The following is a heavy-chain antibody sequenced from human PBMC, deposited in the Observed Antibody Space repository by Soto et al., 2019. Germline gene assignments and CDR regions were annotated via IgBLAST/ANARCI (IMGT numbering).Heavy chain of an antibody. J-gene: IGHJ6*02. CDR2: IDPSDSYT. Sequence: ESLKISCKGSGYSFTSYWISWVRQMPGKGLEWMGRIDPSDSYTNYSPSFQGHVTISADKSISTAYLQWSSLKASDTAMYYCARHRVQAGKARHYYYGMDVWGQGTTVTVSS. CDR1: GYSFTSYW. D-gene: IGHD6-6*01. CDR3: ARHRVQAGKARHYYYGMDV. V-gene: IGHV5-10-1*01.